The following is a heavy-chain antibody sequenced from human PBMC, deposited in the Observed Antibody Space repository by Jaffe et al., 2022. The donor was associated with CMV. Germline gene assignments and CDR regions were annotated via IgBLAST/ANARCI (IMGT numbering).Heavy chain of an antibody. CDR2: FNPSGSST. V-gene: IGHV1-46*01. J-gene: IGHJ3*02. D-gene: IGHD3-16*01. Sequence: QVQLVQSGAEVKKPGASVKVSCKASGYTFTSYFIHWVRQAPGQGLEWMGIFNPSGSSTGPAQKFQGRVTMTRDTSTTTVYMELSSLRSEDTAVYYCVRATVWEFDAFDIWGQGTVVTVSS. CDR1: GYTFTSYF. CDR3: VRATVWEFDAFDI.